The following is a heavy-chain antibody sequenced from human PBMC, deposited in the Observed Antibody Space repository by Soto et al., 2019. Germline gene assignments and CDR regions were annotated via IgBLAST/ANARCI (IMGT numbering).Heavy chain of an antibody. D-gene: IGHD3-3*01. Sequence: LGGSLRLSCAASGFTFSSYGMHWVRQAPGKGLEWVAVISYDGSNKYYADSVKGRFTISRDNSKNTRYLQMNSLRAEDTAVYYCAKDHDFWSGYYPTFGMDVWGQGT. V-gene: IGHV3-30*18. CDR1: GFTFSSYG. J-gene: IGHJ6*02. CDR2: ISYDGSNK. CDR3: AKDHDFWSGYYPTFGMDV.